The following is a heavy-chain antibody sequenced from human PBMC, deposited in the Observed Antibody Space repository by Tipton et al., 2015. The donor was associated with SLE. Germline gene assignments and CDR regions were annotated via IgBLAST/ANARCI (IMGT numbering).Heavy chain of an antibody. CDR2: IHYSGNT. V-gene: IGHV4-59*11. CDR1: GGSISGHY. Sequence: TLSLTCIVSGGSISGHYWNWVRQPPGKGLEWIGNIHYSGNTKYNPSLKSRVTLSVDTSQTQFSLKLTSVTAADTAFYYCARMRGAVAGPNDAFDIWGQGTMVIVSS. J-gene: IGHJ3*02. D-gene: IGHD6-19*01. CDR3: ARMRGAVAGPNDAFDI.